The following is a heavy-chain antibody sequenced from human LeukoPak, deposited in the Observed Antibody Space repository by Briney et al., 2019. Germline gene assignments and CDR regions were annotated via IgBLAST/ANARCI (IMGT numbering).Heavy chain of an antibody. CDR2: IYYSGST. Sequence: SETLSLTCTVSGDSISSYYWTWIRQPPGKGLEWIGYIYYSGSTNYNPSLKSRVTVSVDTSKNQFSLKLSSVTAADTAVYYCARSHMVRGIDYWGQGTLVTVSS. J-gene: IGHJ4*02. D-gene: IGHD3-10*01. V-gene: IGHV4-59*08. CDR3: ARSHMVRGIDY. CDR1: GDSISSYY.